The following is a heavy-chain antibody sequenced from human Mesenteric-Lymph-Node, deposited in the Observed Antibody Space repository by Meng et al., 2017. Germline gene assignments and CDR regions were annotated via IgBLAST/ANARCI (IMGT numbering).Heavy chain of an antibody. Sequence: SETLSLTCAVSGYSISSGYYWGWIRQPPGKGLEWIGSIYHSGSTYYNPSLKSRVTISVDTSKNQFSLKLSSLTAADTAVYYCARGIAPSYYDSSGYSEYAFDIWGQGTMVTVSS. CDR1: GYSISSGYY. D-gene: IGHD3-22*01. V-gene: IGHV4-38-2*01. J-gene: IGHJ3*02. CDR3: ARGIAPSYYDSSGYSEYAFDI. CDR2: IYHSGST.